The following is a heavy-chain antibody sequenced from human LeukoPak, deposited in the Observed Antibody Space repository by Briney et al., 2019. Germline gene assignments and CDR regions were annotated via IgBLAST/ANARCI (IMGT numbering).Heavy chain of an antibody. CDR1: GFTFSSYN. V-gene: IGHV3-21*01. CDR2: ISRTGSYI. J-gene: IGHJ4*02. CDR3: ARVLETDCRGGSCYSGLDY. D-gene: IGHD2-15*01. Sequence: PGGSLRLSCAASGFTFSSYNMNWVRQAPGRGLEWVSSISRTGSYIYYADSVKGRFTISRDNAQNSLYLQMNSLRVGDTAVYYCARVLETDCRGGSCYSGLDYWGQGTLVTVSS.